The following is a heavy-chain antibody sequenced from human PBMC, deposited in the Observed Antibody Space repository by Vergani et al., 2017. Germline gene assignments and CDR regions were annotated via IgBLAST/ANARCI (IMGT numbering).Heavy chain of an antibody. D-gene: IGHD5-24*01. CDR2: ISGSRGST. J-gene: IGHJ4*02. V-gene: IGHV3-23*01. Sequence: EVQLLESGGGLVQPGGSLRLSCAASGLTFSSYAMSWVRQAPGKGLEWVSAISGSRGSTYYADSVKGRFTISRDNSKNTLYLQMNSLRAEDTAVYYCAKDQQERRDGYIPFDYWGQGTLVTVSS. CDR1: GLTFSSYA. CDR3: AKDQQERRDGYIPFDY.